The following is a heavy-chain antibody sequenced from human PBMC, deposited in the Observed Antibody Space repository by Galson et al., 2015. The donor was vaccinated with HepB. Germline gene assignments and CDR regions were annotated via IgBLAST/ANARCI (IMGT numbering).Heavy chain of an antibody. J-gene: IGHJ4*02. CDR1: GYTFSSYS. CDR3: ARVGRTSYYFDY. V-gene: IGHV1-18*01. Sequence: SVKVSCKASGYTFSSYSITWLRQAPGQGLECMGWISGYSGDTNYAQKFQGRATMTTDTSTSTAYMELRSLTSDDTAVYYCARVGRTSYYFDYWGQGTLVTVSS. CDR2: ISGYSGDT. D-gene: IGHD1-14*01.